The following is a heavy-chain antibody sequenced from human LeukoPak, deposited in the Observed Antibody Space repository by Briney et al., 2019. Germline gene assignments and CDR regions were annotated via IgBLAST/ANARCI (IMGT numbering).Heavy chain of an antibody. J-gene: IGHJ4*02. Sequence: PSETLSLTCTVSGGSISSGDYYWSWIRQPPGKGLEWIGYIYYSGSTYYNPSLKSRVTISVDTSKSQFSLKLSSVTAADTAVYYCARDSRKDSSGYSIDYWGQGTLVTVSS. CDR3: ARDSRKDSSGYSIDY. V-gene: IGHV4-61*08. CDR2: IYYSGST. D-gene: IGHD3-22*01. CDR1: GGSISSGDYY.